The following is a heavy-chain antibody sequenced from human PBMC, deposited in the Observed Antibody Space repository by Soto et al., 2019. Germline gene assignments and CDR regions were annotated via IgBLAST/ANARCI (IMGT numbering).Heavy chain of an antibody. D-gene: IGHD6-13*01. Sequence: QVQLQESGPGLVKPSQTLSLTCTVSGGSISSGGYYWSWIRQHPGKGLEWIGYIYYSGSTYYNPSLKSRVTXSXDXXKNQFSLQLSSVTAADTAVYYCARVFSDSSSFFDPWGQGTLVTVSS. CDR3: ARVFSDSSSFFDP. V-gene: IGHV4-31*03. J-gene: IGHJ5*02. CDR2: IYYSGST. CDR1: GGSISSGGYY.